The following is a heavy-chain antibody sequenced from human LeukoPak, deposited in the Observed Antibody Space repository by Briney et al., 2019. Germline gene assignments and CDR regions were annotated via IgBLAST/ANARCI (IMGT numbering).Heavy chain of an antibody. CDR2: ISSSGSTI. J-gene: IGHJ4*02. Sequence: PGGSLRLSCAASGFIVSSNYMGWVRQAPGKGLEWVSYISSSGSTIYYADSVKGRFTISRDNAKNSLYLQMNSLRAEDTAVYYCARIAVAYDYWGQGTLVTVSS. CDR3: ARIAVAYDY. V-gene: IGHV3-11*01. D-gene: IGHD6-19*01. CDR1: GFIVSSNY.